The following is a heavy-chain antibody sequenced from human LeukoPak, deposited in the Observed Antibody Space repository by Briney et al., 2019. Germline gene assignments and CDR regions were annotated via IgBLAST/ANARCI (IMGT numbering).Heavy chain of an antibody. CDR1: GFTFSSYA. D-gene: IGHD3-3*01. V-gene: IGHV3-23*01. Sequence: PGGSLRLSCAASGFTFSSYAMSWVRQAPGKGLEWVSAISGSGGSTYYADSVKGRFTISRDNSKNTLYLQMNSLRAEDTAVYYCARSRVWSGYWGNFDYWGQGTLVTVSS. CDR2: ISGSGGST. CDR3: ARSRVWSGYWGNFDY. J-gene: IGHJ4*02.